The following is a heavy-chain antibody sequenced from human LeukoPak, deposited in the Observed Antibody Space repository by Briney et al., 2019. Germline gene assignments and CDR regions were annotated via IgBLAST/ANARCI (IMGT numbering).Heavy chain of an antibody. J-gene: IGHJ4*02. CDR2: IIPILGIA. CDR1: GGTFSSYT. CDR3: AGSGGSGSYVDY. D-gene: IGHD3-10*01. Sequence: SVKVSCKASGGTFSSYTISWVRQAPGQGLEWVGRIIPILGIANYAQKFQGRVTITADKSTSTAYMELSSLRSEDTAVYYCAGSGGSGSYVDYWGQGTLVTVSS. V-gene: IGHV1-69*02.